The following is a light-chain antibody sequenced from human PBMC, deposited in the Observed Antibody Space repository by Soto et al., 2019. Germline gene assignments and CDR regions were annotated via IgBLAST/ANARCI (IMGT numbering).Light chain of an antibody. CDR1: QSVGTY. CDR2: VAS. J-gene: IGKJ4*01. Sequence: DTHMTQSPSSLSASVGDRVTITCRASQSVGTYLSWYQQKQGKAPKLLINVASTLQSGVPSRFSGSGSGTDFTLAISSLQPEDFATYYCQQSSSTPQTFGRGTKVDI. CDR3: QQSSSTPQT. V-gene: IGKV1-39*01.